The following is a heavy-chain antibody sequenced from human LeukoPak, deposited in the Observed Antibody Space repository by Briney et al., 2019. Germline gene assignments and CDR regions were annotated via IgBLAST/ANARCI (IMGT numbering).Heavy chain of an antibody. CDR3: ARKARSGWSFDY. V-gene: IGHV5-51*01. CDR1: GYAFASYW. Sequence: GESLKISCRVSGYAFASYWIGWVRQVPGKGLEWMGIIYPADSETKSSPSFQGQVTFSADKSINTAYLQWSSLKASDTAMYYCARKARSGWSFDYWGQGTLVTVSS. D-gene: IGHD6-19*01. J-gene: IGHJ4*02. CDR2: IYPADSET.